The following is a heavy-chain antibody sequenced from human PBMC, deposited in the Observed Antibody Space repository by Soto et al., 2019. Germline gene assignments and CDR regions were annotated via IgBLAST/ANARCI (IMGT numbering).Heavy chain of an antibody. CDR1: GGSISSSSYY. J-gene: IGHJ6*02. D-gene: IGHD3-3*01. CDR3: ARLLSLLARPFDYYGMDV. Sequence: SETLSLTCTVSGGSISSSSYYWGWIRQPPGKGLEWIGSIYYSGSTYYNPSLKSRVTISVDTSKNQLSLKLSSVTAADTAVYYCARLLSLLARPFDYYGMDVWGQGTTVTVSS. CDR2: IYYSGST. V-gene: IGHV4-39*01.